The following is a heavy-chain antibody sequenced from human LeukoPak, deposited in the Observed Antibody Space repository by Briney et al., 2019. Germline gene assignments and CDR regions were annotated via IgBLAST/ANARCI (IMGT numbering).Heavy chain of an antibody. CDR3: ARGEEVVPAAMRPYYYYYMDV. D-gene: IGHD2-2*01. CDR2: IIPIFGTA. J-gene: IGHJ6*03. V-gene: IGHV1-69*05. Sequence: ASVKVSCKASGGTFSSYAISWVRQAPGQGLEWMGGIIPIFGTANYAQKFQGRVTITTDESTSTAYMQLRSLRSEDTAVYYCARGEEVVPAAMRPYYYYYMDVWGKGTTVTVSS. CDR1: GGTFSSYA.